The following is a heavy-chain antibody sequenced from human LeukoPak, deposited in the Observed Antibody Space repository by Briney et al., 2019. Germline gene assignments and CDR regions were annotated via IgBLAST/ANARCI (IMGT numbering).Heavy chain of an antibody. CDR2: ISYDGSNK. CDR1: GFTFSSYA. V-gene: IGHV3-30-3*01. Sequence: GGSLRLSCAASGFTFSSYAMHWVRQAPGKGLEWVAVISYDGSNKYYAGSVKGRFTISRDNSKNTLYLQMNSLRAEDTAVYYCARSGIQSGYCSSTSCYTGYWGQGTLVTLSS. J-gene: IGHJ4*02. D-gene: IGHD2-2*02. CDR3: ARSGIQSGYCSSTSCYTGY.